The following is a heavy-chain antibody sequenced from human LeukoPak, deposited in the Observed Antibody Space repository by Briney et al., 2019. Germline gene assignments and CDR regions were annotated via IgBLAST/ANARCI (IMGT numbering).Heavy chain of an antibody. CDR2: ISWNSGRI. V-gene: IGHV3-9*01. Sequence: PGRSLTLSCAASGFTFDDYPIHWLRHAPEKGLEGVSCISWNSGRIGYADSVKGRFTIPRDNAKNSLYLQMNSLRAEDTVLYDCAKGYRSPIAAAGSSREYYFDYWGQGTLVTVSS. CDR3: AKGYRSPIAAAGSSREYYFDY. CDR1: GFTFDDYP. J-gene: IGHJ4*02. D-gene: IGHD6-13*01.